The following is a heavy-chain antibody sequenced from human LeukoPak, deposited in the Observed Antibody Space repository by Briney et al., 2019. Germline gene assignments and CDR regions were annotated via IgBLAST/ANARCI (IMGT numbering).Heavy chain of an antibody. Sequence: SETLSLTCTVSGGSISSGDYYWSWIRQPPGRGLEWIGYIYYSGSTYYSPSLKSRVTISVDTSKNQFSLKLSSVTAADTAVYYCARTASGYDSRDAFDIWGQGQWSPSLQ. CDR2: IYYSGST. D-gene: IGHD5-12*01. V-gene: IGHV4-30-4*01. CDR3: ARTASGYDSRDAFDI. CDR1: GGSISSGDYY. J-gene: IGHJ3*02.